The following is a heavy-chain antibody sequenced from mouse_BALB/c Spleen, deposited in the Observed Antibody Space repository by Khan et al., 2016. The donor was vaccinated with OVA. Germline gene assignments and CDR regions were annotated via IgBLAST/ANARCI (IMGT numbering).Heavy chain of an antibody. CDR2: ISYSGRT. Sequence: EVELVESGPGLVKPSQSLSLTCTVTGYSITSDYAWNWIRQFPGNKLEWMGYISYSGRTSYNPSLKSRTSITRETSKNQFFLQLNSVTTEDTATDYCARSVTITTVVATDFDYWGQGTTLTVSS. J-gene: IGHJ2*01. CDR3: ARSVTITTVVATDFDY. D-gene: IGHD1-1*01. V-gene: IGHV3-2*02. CDR1: GYSITSDYA.